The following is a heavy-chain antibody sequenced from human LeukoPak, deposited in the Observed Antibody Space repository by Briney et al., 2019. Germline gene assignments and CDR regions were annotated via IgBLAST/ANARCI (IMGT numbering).Heavy chain of an antibody. CDR2: ISYDGSNK. J-gene: IGHJ5*02. Sequence: GGSLRLSCAASGFTFSSYAMHWVRQAPGRGLEWVAVISYDGSNKYYADSVKGRFTISRDNSKNTLYLQMNSLRAEDTAVYYCAKDYSKTSYYGSGTYYRPKWFDPWGQGTLVTVSS. D-gene: IGHD3-10*01. V-gene: IGHV3-30*04. CDR3: AKDYSKTSYYGSGTYYRPKWFDP. CDR1: GFTFSSYA.